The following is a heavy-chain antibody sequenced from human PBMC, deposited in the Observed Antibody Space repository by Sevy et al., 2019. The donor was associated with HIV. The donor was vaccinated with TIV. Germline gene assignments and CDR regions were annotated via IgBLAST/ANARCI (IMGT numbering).Heavy chain of an antibody. CDR1: GFTFSSYS. CDR2: ISSSSSYI. CDR3: ARAGVFMVRGVPRNYYYYMDV. Sequence: GGSLRLSCAASGFTFSSYSMNWVRQAPGKGLEWVSSISSSSSYIYYADSVKGRFIISRDNAKNSLYLQMNSLRAEDTAVYYCARAGVFMVRGVPRNYYYYMDVWGKGTTVTVSS. V-gene: IGHV3-21*01. J-gene: IGHJ6*03. D-gene: IGHD3-10*01.